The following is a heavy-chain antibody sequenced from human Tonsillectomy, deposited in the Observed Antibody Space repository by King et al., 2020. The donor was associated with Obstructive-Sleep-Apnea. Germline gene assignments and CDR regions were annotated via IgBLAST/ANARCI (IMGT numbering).Heavy chain of an antibody. CDR1: GFTFDDYA. D-gene: IGHD2-8*01. Sequence: VQLVESGGVVIQPGGSLRLSCAASGFTFDDYAMHWVRQAPGRGLEWVSLITWDGDTTYYADSVKSRFTISRDNSKNSLYLQINNLRPEDTAFYYCAKDFDTNDSRDYWGQGTLVTVSS. CDR3: AKDFDTNDSRDY. J-gene: IGHJ4*02. CDR2: ITWDGDTT. V-gene: IGHV3-43D*03.